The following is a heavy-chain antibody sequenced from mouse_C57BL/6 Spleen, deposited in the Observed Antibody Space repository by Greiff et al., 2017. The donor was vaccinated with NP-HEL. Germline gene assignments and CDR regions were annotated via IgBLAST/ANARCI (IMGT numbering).Heavy chain of an antibody. Sequence: QVQLQQSGAELARPGASVKLSCKASGYTFTSYGISWVKQRTGQGLEWIGEIYPRSGNTYYNEKFKGKATLTVDKSSSTAYMGLRSLTSEDSAVDYCARCGLYDGYYSYAMDYWGQGTSVTVSS. V-gene: IGHV1-81*01. CDR1: GYTFTSYG. J-gene: IGHJ4*01. D-gene: IGHD2-3*01. CDR2: IYPRSGNT. CDR3: ARCGLYDGYYSYAMDY.